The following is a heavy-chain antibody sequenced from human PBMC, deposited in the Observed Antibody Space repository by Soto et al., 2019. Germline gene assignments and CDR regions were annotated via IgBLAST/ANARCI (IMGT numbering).Heavy chain of an antibody. D-gene: IGHD3-22*01. CDR1: GFVLSDYY. CDR3: ARDKPSYHDSSGFYPVFDS. CDR2: ISSSGNTI. J-gene: IGHJ4*02. Sequence: SGGSLRLSCAGSGFVLSDYYMNRVRQAPGKGLEWLSYISSSGNTIFYADSVKGRFTISRDNTKNSLYLQVNSLRVEDTAVYYCARDKPSYHDSSGFYPVFDSWGQGTLVTVSS. V-gene: IGHV3-11*01.